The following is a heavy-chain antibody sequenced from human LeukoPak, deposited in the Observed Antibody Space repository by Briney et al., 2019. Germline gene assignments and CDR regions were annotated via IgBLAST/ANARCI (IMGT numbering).Heavy chain of an antibody. J-gene: IGHJ4*02. CDR3: ARGRPILLWFREFRYYFDY. D-gene: IGHD3-10*01. CDR1: GGSFSGYY. CDR2: INHSGST. Sequence: SETLSLTCAVYGGSFSGYYWSWIRQLPGKGLEWIGEINHSGSTNYNPSLKSRVTISVDTSKNQFSLKLSSVTAADTAVYYCARGRPILLWFREFRYYFDYWGQGTLVTVSS. V-gene: IGHV4-34*01.